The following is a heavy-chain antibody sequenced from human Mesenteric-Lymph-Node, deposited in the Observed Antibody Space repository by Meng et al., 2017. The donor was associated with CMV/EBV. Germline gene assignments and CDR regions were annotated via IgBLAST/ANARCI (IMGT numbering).Heavy chain of an antibody. J-gene: IGHJ5*02. CDR1: GGSFSSYY. Sequence: SETLSLTCSVSGGSFSSYYWYWIRQSPGKGLEWIGSIYYGGSTNYSPSLKSRVTMSVDTSKNQFSLRLSSVTAADTAVYFCARSGAYAGMRGLDPWGQGTLVTVSS. V-gene: IGHV4-59*01. CDR3: ARSGAYAGMRGLDP. D-gene: IGHD2-21*01. CDR2: IYYGGST.